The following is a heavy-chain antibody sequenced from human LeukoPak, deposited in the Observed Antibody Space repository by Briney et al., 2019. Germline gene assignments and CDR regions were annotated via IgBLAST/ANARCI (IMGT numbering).Heavy chain of an antibody. CDR3: ARIYDSSGYYEDY. CDR1: GGSFSGYY. V-gene: IGHV4-34*01. D-gene: IGHD3-22*01. J-gene: IGHJ4*02. Sequence: PSETLSLTCAVYGGSFSGYYWSWIRQPPGKGLEWIGEINHSGSTNYNPSLKSRVTISVDTSKNQFSLKLSSVTAADTAVYYCARIYDSSGYYEDYWGQGTLVTVSS. CDR2: INHSGST.